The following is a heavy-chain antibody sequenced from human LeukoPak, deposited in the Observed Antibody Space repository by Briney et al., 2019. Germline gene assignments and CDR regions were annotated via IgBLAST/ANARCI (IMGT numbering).Heavy chain of an antibody. CDR3: ARDDAAYGDSGFDY. J-gene: IGHJ4*02. D-gene: IGHD4-17*01. CDR1: GGSISSGGYY. V-gene: IGHV4-31*03. CDR2: IYYSGST. Sequence: PSETLSLTCTVSGGSISSGGYYWSWIRQHPGKGLEWIGYIYYSGSTYYNPSLKSRVTISVDTSKNQFSLKLSSVTAADTAVYYCARDDAAYGDSGFDYWGQGTLVTVSS.